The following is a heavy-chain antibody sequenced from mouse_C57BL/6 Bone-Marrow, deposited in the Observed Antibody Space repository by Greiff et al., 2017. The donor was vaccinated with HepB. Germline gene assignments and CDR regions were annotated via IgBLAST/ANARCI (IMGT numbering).Heavy chain of an antibody. D-gene: IGHD2-1*01. V-gene: IGHV1-80*01. CDR3: ARAADGNYLFAY. J-gene: IGHJ3*01. CDR1: GYAFSSYW. CDR2: IYPGDGDT. Sequence: VQLQQSGAELVKPGASVKISCKASGYAFSSYWMNWVKQRPGKGLEWIGQIYPGDGDTNYNGKFKGKATLTADKSSSTAYMQLSSLTSEDSAVYFCARAADGNYLFAYWGQGTLVTVS.